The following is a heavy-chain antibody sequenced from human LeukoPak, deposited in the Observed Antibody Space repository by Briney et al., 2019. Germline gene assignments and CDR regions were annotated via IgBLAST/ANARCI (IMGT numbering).Heavy chain of an antibody. V-gene: IGHV3-23*01. CDR1: GFTFSSYA. D-gene: IGHD6-6*01. Sequence: GGSLRLSCAASGFTFSSYAMNWVRQAPGKGLEWVSSTGSDGRTYYADSVKGRFTISRDDSRKTVSLQMTSLRVEDSAVYYCARGSRIAGRPTIWLDPWGQGTLVTVSS. J-gene: IGHJ5*02. CDR2: TGSDGRT. CDR3: ARGSRIAGRPTIWLDP.